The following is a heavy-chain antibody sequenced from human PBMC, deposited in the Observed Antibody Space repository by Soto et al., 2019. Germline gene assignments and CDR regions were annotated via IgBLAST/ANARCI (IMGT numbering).Heavy chain of an antibody. Sequence: QVQLVESGGGLVKPGGSLRLSCVASGFTFSAYYMTWIRQAPGKGLEWVSYIGSSGSAIYHADSVKGRFTISRDNGKNSLYLQTNILRDEDTAVYYCARESSSISANWFDPWGQETLVTPCS. V-gene: IGHV3-11*01. J-gene: IGHJ5*02. CDR3: ARESSSISANWFDP. D-gene: IGHD2-2*01. CDR2: IGSSGSAI. CDR1: GFTFSAYY.